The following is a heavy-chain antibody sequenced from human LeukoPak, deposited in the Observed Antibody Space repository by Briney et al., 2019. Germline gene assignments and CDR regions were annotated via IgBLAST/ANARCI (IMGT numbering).Heavy chain of an antibody. D-gene: IGHD3-16*02. CDR2: ISSSSSYI. CDR1: GFTFSSYS. V-gene: IGHV3-21*01. CDR3: ARDLYYDSVWGSYRRPFDY. J-gene: IGHJ4*02. Sequence: GGSLRLSCAASGFTFSSYSMNWVRQAPGKGVEWVSSISSSSSYIYYADSVKGRFTISRDNAKNSLYLQMNSLRAEDTAVYYCARDLYYDSVWGSYRRPFDYWGQGTLVTVSS.